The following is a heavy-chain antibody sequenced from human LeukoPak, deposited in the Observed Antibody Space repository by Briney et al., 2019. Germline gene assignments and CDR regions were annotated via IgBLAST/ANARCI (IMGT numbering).Heavy chain of an antibody. CDR1: GFTPSTFA. CDR2: IRRIEGST. J-gene: IGHJ2*01. Sequence: GSPRLSCSPSGFTPSTFAMHWVRQAPGTGVEYVSAIRRIEGSTYYADSGKGRYTITRDNTKNTQYLKMSSMRAEDTAVYDCVKLVEAAAGAANAYWYFDLWGRGTLVTVSS. D-gene: IGHD6-13*01. V-gene: IGHV3-64D*09. CDR3: VKLVEAAAGAANAYWYFDL.